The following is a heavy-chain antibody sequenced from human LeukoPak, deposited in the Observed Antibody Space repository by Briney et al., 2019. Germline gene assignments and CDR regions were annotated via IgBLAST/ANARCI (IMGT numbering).Heavy chain of an antibody. CDR3: AGGHIWFDP. V-gene: IGHV4-59*08. CDR2: IYYSGST. J-gene: IGHJ5*02. CDR1: GGSISSYY. D-gene: IGHD2-21*01. Sequence: SETLSLTCTVSGGSISSYYWSWIRQPPGKGLEWIGYIYYSGSTNYNPSLKSRVTISVDTSKNQFSLKLSSVTAADTAVYYCAGGHIWFDPWGQGTLVTVSP.